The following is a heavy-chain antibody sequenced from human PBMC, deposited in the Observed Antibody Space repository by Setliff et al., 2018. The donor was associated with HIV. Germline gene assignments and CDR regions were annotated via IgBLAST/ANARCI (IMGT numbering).Heavy chain of an antibody. V-gene: IGHV1-69*13. CDR2: IIPIFGTA. CDR3: AGGWVVTAIHYYYYYMDV. J-gene: IGHJ6*03. CDR1: GGTFSSYA. D-gene: IGHD2-21*02. Sequence: SVKVSCKASGGTFSSYAISWVRQAPGQGLEWMGGIIPIFGTANYAQKFQGRVTITADESTSTAYMELSSLRSEDTAVYYGAGGWVVTAIHYYYYYMDVWGKGTTVTVSS.